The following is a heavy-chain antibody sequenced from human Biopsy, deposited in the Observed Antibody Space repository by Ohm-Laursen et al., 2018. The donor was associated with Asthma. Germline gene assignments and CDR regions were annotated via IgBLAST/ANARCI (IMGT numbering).Heavy chain of an antibody. D-gene: IGHD3-10*01. Sequence: SVKVSCKTSGHTFNSAGITWVRQAPGQGLEWMGWSSVYNGNTKVAQKLQDRVTMITDTSTSTAYMELRSLRSDDTAVYFCARAVDYSHYYGIDVWGQGTTVTVS. CDR3: ARAVDYSHYYGIDV. CDR1: GHTFNSAG. V-gene: IGHV1-18*01. J-gene: IGHJ6*02. CDR2: SSVYNGNT.